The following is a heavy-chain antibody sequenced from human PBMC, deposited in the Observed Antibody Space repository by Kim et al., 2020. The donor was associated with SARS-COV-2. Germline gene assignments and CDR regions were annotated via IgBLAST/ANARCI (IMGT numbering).Heavy chain of an antibody. CDR3: ARESEGYSSGWLDY. Sequence: PPLKTRGTISVDTSKNQFSLKLGSVTAADTAVYYCARESEGYSSGWLDYWGQGTLVTVSS. D-gene: IGHD6-19*01. J-gene: IGHJ4*02. V-gene: IGHV4-34*01.